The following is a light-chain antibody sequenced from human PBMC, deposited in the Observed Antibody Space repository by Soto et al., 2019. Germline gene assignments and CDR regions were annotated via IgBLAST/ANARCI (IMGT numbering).Light chain of an antibody. CDR2: GAS. CDR3: QHYNSYSEA. CDR1: QYINTR. J-gene: IGKJ1*01. V-gene: IGKV3D-15*01. Sequence: EIVLTQSPATLSSFPGDRVTLSCRASQYINTRLAWYQHRPGQAPRLLIYGASSRATGIPDRFSGSGSGTEFTLTISSLQPDDFATYYCQHYNSYSEAFGQGTKVDIK.